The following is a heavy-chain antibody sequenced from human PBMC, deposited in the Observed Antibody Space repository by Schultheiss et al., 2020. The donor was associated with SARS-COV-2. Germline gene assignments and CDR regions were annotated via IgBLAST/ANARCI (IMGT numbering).Heavy chain of an antibody. J-gene: IGHJ4*02. V-gene: IGHV4-39*07. Sequence: GSLRLSCTVSGGSISSSSYYWGWIRQPPGKGLEWIGSIYYSGSTYYNPSLKSRVTISVDRSKNQFSLKLTSVTAADTAVYYCARAVAWFDYWGQGTLVTVSS. CDR2: IYYSGST. CDR3: ARAVAWFDY. CDR1: GGSISSSSYY.